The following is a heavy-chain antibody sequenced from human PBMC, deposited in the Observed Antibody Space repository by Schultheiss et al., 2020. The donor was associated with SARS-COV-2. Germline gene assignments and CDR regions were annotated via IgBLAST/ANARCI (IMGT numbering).Heavy chain of an antibody. CDR3: ARGEIRQWLVPAAEYFQH. CDR2: IYYSGST. CDR1: GGSISSYY. Sequence: SQTLSLTCTVSGGSISSYYWSWIRQPPGKGLEWIGYIYYSGSTNYNPSLKSRVTISVDTSKNQFSLKLSSVTAADTAVYYCARGEIRQWLVPAAEYFQHWGQGTLVTVSS. V-gene: IGHV4-59*08. J-gene: IGHJ1*01. D-gene: IGHD6-19*01.